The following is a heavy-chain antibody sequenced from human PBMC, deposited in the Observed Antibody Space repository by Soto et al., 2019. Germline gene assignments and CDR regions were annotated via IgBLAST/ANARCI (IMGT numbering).Heavy chain of an antibody. CDR2: ILNDGSNR. D-gene: IGHD3-10*01. J-gene: IGHJ6*02. Sequence: QVKLVESGGGVVQPGRSLRLSCAASEFTFSNYGMHWVRQAPGKGLEWVAVILNDGSNRFHADSVKDRFTISRDNSKNTLYLQINSLSAEDTAVYYCARDDEYSGNGMDVWGQGTTVTVS. CDR3: ARDDEYSGNGMDV. V-gene: IGHV3-33*01. CDR1: EFTFSNYG.